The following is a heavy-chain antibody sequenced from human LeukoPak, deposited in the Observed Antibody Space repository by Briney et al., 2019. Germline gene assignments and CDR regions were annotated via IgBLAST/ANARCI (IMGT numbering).Heavy chain of an antibody. D-gene: IGHD5-12*01. CDR1: GGAISSYY. CDR3: ARGRRWGARGYSGYDYLDY. V-gene: IGHV4-59*12. J-gene: IGHJ4*02. CDR2: IYYGGST. Sequence: SETLSLTCTVSGGAISSYYWNWIRQPPGKGLEWIGYIYYGGSTHYNPSLKSRVTISVDTSKNQFSLKLSSVTAADTAVYYCARGRRWGARGYSGYDYLDYWGQGTLVTVSS.